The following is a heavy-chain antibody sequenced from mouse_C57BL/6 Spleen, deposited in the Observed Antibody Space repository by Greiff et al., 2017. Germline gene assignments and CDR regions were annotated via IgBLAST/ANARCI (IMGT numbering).Heavy chain of an antibody. D-gene: IGHD1-1*01. Sequence: QVQLKQPGAELVKPGASVKLSCKASGYTFTSYWMHWVKQRPGQGLEWIGMIHPNSGSTNYNAKFKSKATLTVDKSSSTAYMQLSSLTSEDSAVYYCAREGSSNYWGQGTTLTVSS. CDR3: AREGSSNY. J-gene: IGHJ2*01. CDR2: IHPNSGST. CDR1: GYTFTSYW. V-gene: IGHV1-64*01.